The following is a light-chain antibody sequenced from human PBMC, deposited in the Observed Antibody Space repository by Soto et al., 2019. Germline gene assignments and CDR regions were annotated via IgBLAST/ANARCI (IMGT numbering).Light chain of an antibody. CDR3: QQYKLWWR. CDR2: GAS. V-gene: IGKV3-15*01. Sequence: EIVRTQSPATLSVSPGERATLSCMASQSVNSDLAWYQQKPGQAPRLLIYGASTRATGIPARLSGSGSGTEFALTISSLQSEDFAVYYCQQYKLWWRFGQGTRVEIK. CDR1: QSVNSD. J-gene: IGKJ1*01.